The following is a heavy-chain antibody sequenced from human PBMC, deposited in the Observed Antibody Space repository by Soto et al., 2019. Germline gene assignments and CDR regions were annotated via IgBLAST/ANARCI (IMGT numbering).Heavy chain of an antibody. D-gene: IGHD5-18*01. Sequence: PWGSLRLSCEASGFTISGCSMHCVRQAPGKGLEWLAYITIRTGNTVYADSVRGRFTISADNAENSVFLQMNSLRDEDTAVYFCVRDRDIYRDMVHADLWGQGTLVTVSS. CDR1: GFTISGCS. J-gene: IGHJ4*01. CDR3: VRDRDIYRDMVHADL. V-gene: IGHV3-48*02. CDR2: ITIRTGNT.